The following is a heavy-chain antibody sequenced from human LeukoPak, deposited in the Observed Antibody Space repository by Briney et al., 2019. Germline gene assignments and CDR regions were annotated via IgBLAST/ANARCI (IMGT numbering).Heavy chain of an antibody. Sequence: GGSPRLSCAASGFTFDDYGMSWVRQAPGKGLEWVSGINWNGGSTGYADSAKGRFTISRDNAKNSLYLQMNSLRAEDTALYYCARAGIYCSGGSCYSWFDPWGQGTLVTVSS. D-gene: IGHD2-15*01. V-gene: IGHV3-20*04. J-gene: IGHJ5*02. CDR2: INWNGGST. CDR3: ARAGIYCSGGSCYSWFDP. CDR1: GFTFDDYG.